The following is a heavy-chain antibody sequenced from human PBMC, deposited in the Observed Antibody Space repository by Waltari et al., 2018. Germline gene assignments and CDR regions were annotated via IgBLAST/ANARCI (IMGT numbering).Heavy chain of an antibody. Sequence: EVQLIEFGGNLIELGGSVRLSCLASGFLFGTFNMNWVRQAPGKGMEWIAYSTTTSRIISYADAVRGRFTISRDNAKDSLYLQMNSLRPEDTAVYHCVRDHRHGFDVWGQGTMVTVSS. V-gene: IGHV3-48*01. CDR2: STTTSRII. CDR3: VRDHRHGFDV. J-gene: IGHJ3*01. CDR1: GFLFGTFN.